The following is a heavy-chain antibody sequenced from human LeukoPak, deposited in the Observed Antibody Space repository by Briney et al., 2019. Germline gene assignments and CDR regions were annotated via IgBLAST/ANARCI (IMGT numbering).Heavy chain of an antibody. Sequence: GVSLRLSCAASGFTFNNYGMSWVRKPPGKGLELVSIISDSADRTYYADSVKGRLTISRDNSKNTLYLQMNSLRTKATAIYYCAKMAGMTRQVYYMDVWGKGATVTVSS. CDR3: AKMAGMTRQVYYMDV. CDR1: GFTFNNYG. CDR2: ISDSADRT. J-gene: IGHJ6*03. D-gene: IGHD5-24*01. V-gene: IGHV3-23*01.